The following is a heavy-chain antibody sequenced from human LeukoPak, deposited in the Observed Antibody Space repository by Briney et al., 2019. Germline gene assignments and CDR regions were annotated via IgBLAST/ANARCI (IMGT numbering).Heavy chain of an antibody. V-gene: IGHV1-69*05. Sequence: GASVKVSCKASGGTFSSYGISWVRQAPGQGLEWMGGIIPIFGTANYAQKFQGRATLTRATSTSTVYMELSSLRSEDTAVYYCASVYNYGMDVWGQGTTVIVSS. CDR2: IIPIFGTA. CDR1: GGTFSSYG. CDR3: ASVYNYGMDV. J-gene: IGHJ6*02.